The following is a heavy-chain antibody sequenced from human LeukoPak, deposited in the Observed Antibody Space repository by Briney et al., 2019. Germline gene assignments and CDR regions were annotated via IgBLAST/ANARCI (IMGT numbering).Heavy chain of an antibody. D-gene: IGHD4-23*01. V-gene: IGHV3-33*01. CDR2: IWYDGTNK. CDR3: ARVSESGNSDY. Sequence: GGSLRLSCAASGFSFTSHGMHWVRQAPGEGLEWVAVIWYDGTNKYYADSVKGRFTISRDTSNNMLYLQMNSLRAEDTAVYYCARVSESGNSDYWGQGTLVTVSS. J-gene: IGHJ4*02. CDR1: GFSFTSHG.